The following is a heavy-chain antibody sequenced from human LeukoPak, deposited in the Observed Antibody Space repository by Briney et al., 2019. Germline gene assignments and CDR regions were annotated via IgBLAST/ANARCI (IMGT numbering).Heavy chain of an antibody. CDR1: GGSISSGSYY. J-gene: IGHJ5*02. CDR2: IYTSGST. V-gene: IGHV4-61*02. Sequence: PSETLSLTCTVSGGSISSGSYYWSWIRQPAGKGLEWIGRIYTSGSTNYDPSLKSRVTISVDTSKNQFSLKLSSVTAADTAVYYSARAHVGDVVVLTWGQGTPVTVSS. D-gene: IGHD3-16*01. CDR3: ARAHVGDVVVLT.